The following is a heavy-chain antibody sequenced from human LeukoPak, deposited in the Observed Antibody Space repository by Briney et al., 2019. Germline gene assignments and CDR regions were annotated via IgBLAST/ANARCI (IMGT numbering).Heavy chain of an antibody. J-gene: IGHJ4*02. CDR1: GYTFTGYY. Sequence: SVKVSCKASGYTFTGYYIHWVRQAPGQGLEWMGRIIPIFGTANYAQKFQGRVTITTDESTSTAYMELSSLRSEDTAVYYCARGRVRGVIITPLDYWGQGTLVTVSS. D-gene: IGHD3-10*01. V-gene: IGHV1-69*05. CDR2: IIPIFGTA. CDR3: ARGRVRGVIITPLDY.